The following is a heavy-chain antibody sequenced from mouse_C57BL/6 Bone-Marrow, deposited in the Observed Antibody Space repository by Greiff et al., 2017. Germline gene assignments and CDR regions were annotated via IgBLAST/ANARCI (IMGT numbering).Heavy chain of an antibody. V-gene: IGHV5-9*01. D-gene: IGHD3-1*01. CDR2: ISGGGGNT. Sequence: EVMLVESGGGLVKPGGSLKLSCAASGFTFSSYTMSWVRQTPEKRLEWVATISGGGGNTYYPDSVKGRFTISRDNAKNTLYLQMSSLRSEDTALYYCARQGYVAYWGQGTLVTVSA. CDR1: GFTFSSYT. J-gene: IGHJ3*01. CDR3: ARQGYVAY.